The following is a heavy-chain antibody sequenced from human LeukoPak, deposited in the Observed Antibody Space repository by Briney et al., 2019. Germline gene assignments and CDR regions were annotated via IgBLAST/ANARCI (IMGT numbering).Heavy chain of an antibody. CDR1: GDSISSYY. D-gene: IGHD1-26*01. V-gene: IGHV4-59*01. CDR3: ARGQYSGSCFDN. Sequence: SETLSLTCTVSGDSISSYYWSWIRQPPGKGLEWIGCIYYSGNTNYNPSLKSRVTISIDTSKNQFSLKVSSVTAADTAVYYCARGQYSGSCFDNWGQGSLVTVSS. CDR2: IYYSGNT. J-gene: IGHJ4*02.